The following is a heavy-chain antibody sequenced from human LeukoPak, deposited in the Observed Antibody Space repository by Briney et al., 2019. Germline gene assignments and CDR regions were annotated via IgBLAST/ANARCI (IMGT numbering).Heavy chain of an antibody. CDR3: ARGYCGYTSCSPPPDT. CDR1: GFTVSRYW. CDR2: INQDGSEK. J-gene: IGHJ5*02. V-gene: IGHV3-7*01. Sequence: PGGSLRLSCAASGFTVSRYWMTWVRQAPGKGLEWVANINQDGSEKYYVDSVKGRFTISRDNAKNSLYLQMNSLRAEDTAVYYCARGYCGYTSCSPPPDTWGQGTLVTVSS. D-gene: IGHD2-21*01.